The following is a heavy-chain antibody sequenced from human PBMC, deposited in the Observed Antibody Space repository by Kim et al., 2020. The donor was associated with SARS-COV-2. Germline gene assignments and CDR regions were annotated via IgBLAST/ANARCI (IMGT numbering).Heavy chain of an antibody. CDR2: IYYSGST. V-gene: IGHV4-39*01. J-gene: IGHJ6*02. D-gene: IGHD3-3*01. CDR1: GGSISSSSYY. CDR3: ARQAGAIFGVVIIYYYYGMDV. Sequence: SETLSLTCTVSGGSISSSSYYWGWIRQPPGKGLEWIGSIYYSGSTYYKPSLKSRVTISVDTSKNQFSLKLSSVTAADTAVYYCARQAGAIFGVVIIYYYYGMDVWGQGTTVTVSS.